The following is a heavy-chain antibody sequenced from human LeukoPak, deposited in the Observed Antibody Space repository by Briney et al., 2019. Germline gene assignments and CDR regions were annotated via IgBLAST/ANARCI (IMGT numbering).Heavy chain of an antibody. V-gene: IGHV1-69*05. CDR1: GGTFSSYA. CDR3: ARAVSEGYCSSTSCYFAFDI. CDR2: IIPIFGTA. Sequence: GSSVKVSCKASGGTFSSYAISWVRQAPGQGLEWMGGIIPIFGTANYAQKFQGRVTITTDESTSIAYMELSSLRSEDTAVYYCARAVSEGYCSSTSCYFAFDIWGQGTMVTVSS. J-gene: IGHJ3*02. D-gene: IGHD2-2*01.